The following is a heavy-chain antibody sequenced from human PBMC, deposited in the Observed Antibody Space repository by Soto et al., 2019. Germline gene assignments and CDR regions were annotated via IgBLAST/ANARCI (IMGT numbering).Heavy chain of an antibody. D-gene: IGHD3-16*02. Sequence: QVQLQESGPGLVKPSQTLSLTCTVSGGSISSGGYYWSWIRQHPGKGLEWIGYIYYSGSTYYNPSLKSRVTISVDTSKNQFSLKLSSVTAADTAVYYCARLRLGELSLEYYFDYWGQGTLVTVSS. CDR1: GGSISSGGYY. J-gene: IGHJ4*02. CDR3: ARLRLGELSLEYYFDY. CDR2: IYYSGST. V-gene: IGHV4-31*03.